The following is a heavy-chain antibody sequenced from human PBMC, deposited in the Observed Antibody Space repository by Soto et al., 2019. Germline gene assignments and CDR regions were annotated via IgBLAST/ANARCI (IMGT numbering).Heavy chain of an antibody. J-gene: IGHJ4*02. V-gene: IGHV3-33*01. Sequence: QVQLVESGGGVVQPGRSLRLSCAASGFTFSSYGMQWVRQAPGKGLEWVAVIWYDGSNKYYADSVKGRFTISRDNSKNPLYLQMNSLRAEDTAVYYCARDSTLGSGWYGGYIDYWGQGTLVTVSS. CDR3: ARDSTLGSGWYGGYIDY. CDR2: IWYDGSNK. CDR1: GFTFSSYG. D-gene: IGHD6-19*01.